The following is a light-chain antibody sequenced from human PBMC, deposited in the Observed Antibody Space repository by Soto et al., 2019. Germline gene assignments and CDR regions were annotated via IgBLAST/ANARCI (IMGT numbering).Light chain of an antibody. CDR1: QGISSD. V-gene: IGKV1-9*01. J-gene: IGKJ1*01. Sequence: DIQLTQSPSFLSASVGDRVTSTCRASQGISSDLAWYQQKPGKAPKLLISAASTLQSGDPSRFSGSGSGTEFTLTISSLQPEDFATYYCQQLNSYPWTFGQGTKVEIK. CDR2: AAS. CDR3: QQLNSYPWT.